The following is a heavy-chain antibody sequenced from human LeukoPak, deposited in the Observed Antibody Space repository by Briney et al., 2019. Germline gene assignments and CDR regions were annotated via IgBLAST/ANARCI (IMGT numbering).Heavy chain of an antibody. CDR2: INTNTGNP. J-gene: IGHJ4*02. V-gene: IGHV7-4-1*02. CDR1: GYTFTSYP. CDR3: AIPRIAAAGPAFDY. D-gene: IGHD6-13*01. Sequence: ASVKVSCKASGYTFTSYPMNWVRQAPGQGLEWMGWINTNTGNPTYAQGFTGRFVFSLDTSVSTAYLQISSLKAGDTAVYYCAIPRIAAAGPAFDYWGQGTLVTVSS.